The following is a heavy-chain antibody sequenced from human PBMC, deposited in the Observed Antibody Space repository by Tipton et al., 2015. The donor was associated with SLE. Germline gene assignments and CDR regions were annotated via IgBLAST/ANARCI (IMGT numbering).Heavy chain of an antibody. CDR3: ARGDSGWPYFDY. V-gene: IGHV4-61*02. CDR2: IYTSGST. D-gene: IGHD6-19*01. Sequence: TLSLTCTVSGGSISSGSYYWSWIRQPAGKGLEWIGRIYTSGSTNYNPSLKSRVTISVDTSKNQFSLKLSSVTAADTAVYYCARGDSGWPYFDYWGQGTLVTVSS. CDR1: GGSISSGSYY. J-gene: IGHJ4*02.